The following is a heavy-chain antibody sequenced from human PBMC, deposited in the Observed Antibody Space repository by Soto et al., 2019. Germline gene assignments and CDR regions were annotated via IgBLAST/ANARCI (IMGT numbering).Heavy chain of an antibody. CDR3: AKDAAYYFDY. CDR2: ISWDSGSI. CDR1: GFTFDNYA. J-gene: IGHJ4*02. D-gene: IGHD6-25*01. V-gene: IGHV3-9*01. Sequence: GGSLRLSCAASGFTFDNYAMHWVRQAPGKGLEWVSGISWDSGSIDYADSVRGRFTISRDNARNSLYLRMSSLRPEDTALYYCAKDAAYYFDYWGQGTLVTVSS.